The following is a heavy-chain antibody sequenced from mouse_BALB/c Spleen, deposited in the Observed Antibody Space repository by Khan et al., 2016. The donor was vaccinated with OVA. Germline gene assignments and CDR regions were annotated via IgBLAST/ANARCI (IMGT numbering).Heavy chain of an antibody. CDR3: GRGGYGRVGY. CDR1: GYIFTSYM. D-gene: IGHD1-1*01. Sequence: QVQLQQSGAELARPGASVKMSCKASGYIFTSYMMHWIKQRPGQGLEWIGDINPSSGYNNYNQKFKDKATLTADESSSPAYMPLRSLTSEASAVYYCGRGGYGRVGYWGQGTLGTGAA. CDR2: INPSSGYN. J-gene: IGHJ3*01. V-gene: IGHV1-4*01.